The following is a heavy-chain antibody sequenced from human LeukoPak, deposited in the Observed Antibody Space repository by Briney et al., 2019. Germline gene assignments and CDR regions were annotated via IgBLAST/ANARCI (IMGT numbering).Heavy chain of an antibody. V-gene: IGHV4-4*07. CDR2: IYTTGST. D-gene: IGHD3-3*01. CDR3: ARWGGETIFGVIKGAFDI. CDR1: GGSISNYY. J-gene: IGHJ3*02. Sequence: SETLSLTCTVSGGSISNYYWSWIRQPAGKGLEWIGRIYTTGSTNYNPSLKSRVTMSVDTSKNQFSLKLNSMTAADTAVYYCARWGGETIFGVIKGAFDIWGQGTMVTVSS.